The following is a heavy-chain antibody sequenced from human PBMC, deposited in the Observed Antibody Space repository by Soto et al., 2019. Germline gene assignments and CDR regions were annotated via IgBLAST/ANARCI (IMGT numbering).Heavy chain of an antibody. V-gene: IGHV3-23*01. D-gene: IGHD3-10*01. CDR1: GVTFGNTD. CDR2: IDGSGGIT. Sequence: QLLQSVGGLVQPGGSMTRSCAASGVTFGNTDMSWVRQAPGAGLGWVSTIDGSGGITYYADSVKGRFTNSRDNSSNTLYLQMTSLRGDDTALYYCVQNSGWFNTWGQGALVNVSS. J-gene: IGHJ5*02. CDR3: VQNSGWFNT.